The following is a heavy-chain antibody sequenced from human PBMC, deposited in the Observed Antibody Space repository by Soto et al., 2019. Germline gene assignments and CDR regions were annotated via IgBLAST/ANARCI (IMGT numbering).Heavy chain of an antibody. Sequence: SETLSLTCSVSGGSISSSSYYWGCFLQPPGKGLEWIASVYYSGSTYYNPSLKSRITISVDTSKNQFSLNLSSVTAADTAVYYCASGSDYGDGADFDYWGQGTLVTVSS. CDR3: ASGSDYGDGADFDY. CDR1: GGSISSSSYY. V-gene: IGHV4-39*01. CDR2: VYYSGST. J-gene: IGHJ4*02. D-gene: IGHD4-17*01.